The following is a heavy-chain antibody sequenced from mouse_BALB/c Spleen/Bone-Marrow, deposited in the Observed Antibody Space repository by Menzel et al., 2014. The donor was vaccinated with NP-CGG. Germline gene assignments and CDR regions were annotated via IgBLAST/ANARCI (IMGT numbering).Heavy chain of an antibody. V-gene: IGHV1-18*01. J-gene: IGHJ3*01. CDR3: ARGVYYYGSSYPFAY. CDR2: INPYNGGT. CDR1: GYSFTGYT. Sequence: VQLKESGPELVKPGTSMKISCRASGYSFTGYTMNWVKQSHGKNLEWIGLINPYNGGTSYNQKFKGKATLTVDKSSSTAYMEPLSLTSEDSAVYYCARGVYYYGSSYPFAYWGQGTLVTVSA. D-gene: IGHD1-1*01.